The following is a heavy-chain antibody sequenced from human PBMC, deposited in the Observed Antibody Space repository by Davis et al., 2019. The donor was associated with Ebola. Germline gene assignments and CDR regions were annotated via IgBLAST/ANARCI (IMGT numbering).Heavy chain of an antibody. J-gene: IGHJ5*02. CDR1: GGTFSSYA. V-gene: IGHV1-69*13. CDR3: AREGDSSSWYSWFDP. D-gene: IGHD6-13*01. Sequence: AASVTVSCKASGGTFSSYAISWVRQAPGQGLEWMGGIIPIFGTANYAQKFQGRVTITADESTSTAYMELSSLRSEDTAVYYCAREGDSSSWYSWFDPWGQGTLVTVSS. CDR2: IIPIFGTA.